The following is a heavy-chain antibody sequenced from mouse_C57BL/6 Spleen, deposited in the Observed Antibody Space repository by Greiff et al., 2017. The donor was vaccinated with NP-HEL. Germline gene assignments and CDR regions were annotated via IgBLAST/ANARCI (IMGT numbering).Heavy chain of an antibody. D-gene: IGHD3-2*02. CDR1: GFTFTDYY. Sequence: DVKLVESGGGLVQPGVSLSLSCAASGFTFTDYYMSWVRQPPGKALEWLGFIRNKANGYTTEYSASVKGRFTISRDNSQSILYLQMNALRAEDSATYYCARYPDSSGYWFAYWGQGTLVTVSA. CDR2: IRNKANGYTT. V-gene: IGHV7-3*01. J-gene: IGHJ3*01. CDR3: ARYPDSSGYWFAY.